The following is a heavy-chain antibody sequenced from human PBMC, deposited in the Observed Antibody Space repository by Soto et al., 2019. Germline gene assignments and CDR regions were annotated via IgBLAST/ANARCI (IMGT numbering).Heavy chain of an antibody. Sequence: SETLSLTCTVSGGSISSSSYYWGWIRQPPGKGLEWIGSIYYSGSTYYNPSLKSRVTISVDTSKNQFSLKLSSVTAADTAVYYCARNTAMVYYYYYYYMDVWGKGTTVTVSS. CDR3: ARNTAMVYYYYYYYMDV. J-gene: IGHJ6*03. CDR2: IYYSGST. D-gene: IGHD5-18*01. CDR1: GGSISSSSYY. V-gene: IGHV4-39*01.